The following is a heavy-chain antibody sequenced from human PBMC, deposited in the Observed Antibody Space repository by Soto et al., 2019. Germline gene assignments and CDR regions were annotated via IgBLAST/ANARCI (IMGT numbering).Heavy chain of an antibody. CDR1: GGSVSSGSYY. Sequence: SETLSLTCTVSGGSVSSGSYYWSWIRQPPGKGLEWIGYIYYSGSTNYNPSLKSRVTISVDTSKNQFSLKLSSVTAADTAVYYCARDFSSSWNYYYYGMDVWGQGTTVTAP. V-gene: IGHV4-61*01. CDR2: IYYSGST. D-gene: IGHD6-13*01. J-gene: IGHJ6*02. CDR3: ARDFSSSWNYYYYGMDV.